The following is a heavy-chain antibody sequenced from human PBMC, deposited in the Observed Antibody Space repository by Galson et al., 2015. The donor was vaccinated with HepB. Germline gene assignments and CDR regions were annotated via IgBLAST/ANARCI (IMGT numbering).Heavy chain of an antibody. V-gene: IGHV3-21*01. J-gene: IGHJ3*02. CDR2: ISSSSSYI. Sequence: SLRLSCAASGFTFSSYSMNWVRQAPGKGLEWVSSISSSSSYIYYADSVKGRFTISRDNARNSLYLQMNSLRAEDTAVYYCARDPGDSSGYYYTDAFDIWGQGTMVTVSS. CDR3: ARDPGDSSGYYYTDAFDI. D-gene: IGHD3-22*01. CDR1: GFTFSSYS.